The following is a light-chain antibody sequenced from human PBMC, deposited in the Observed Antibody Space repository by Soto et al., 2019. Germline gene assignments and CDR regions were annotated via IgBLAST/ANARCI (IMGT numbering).Light chain of an antibody. J-gene: IGKJ3*01. V-gene: IGKV3-11*01. Sequence: EIVLTQSPATLSLSPGERATLSCRASQSVSSYLAWYQQKPGQAPRLLIYDTSKRATGIPARFSGSGSGTAFTLTISSLAPEDFAVYYCQQRTNWPRSFTFGPGTKVDIK. CDR3: QQRTNWPRSFT. CDR1: QSVSSY. CDR2: DTS.